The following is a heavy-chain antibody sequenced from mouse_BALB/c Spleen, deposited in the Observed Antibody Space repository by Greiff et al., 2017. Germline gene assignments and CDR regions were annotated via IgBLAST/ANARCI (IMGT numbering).Heavy chain of an antibody. CDR2: IDPENGDT. D-gene: IGHD2-14*01. CDR1: GFNIKDYY. CDR3: NRYDEGNYAMDY. V-gene: IGHV14-4*02. J-gene: IGHJ4*01. Sequence: EVQLQESGAELVRSGASVKLSCTASGFNIKDYYMHWVKQRPEQGLEWIGWIDPENGDTEYAPKFQGKATMTADTSSNTAYLQLSSLTSEDTAVYYCNRYDEGNYAMDYWGQGTSVTVSS.